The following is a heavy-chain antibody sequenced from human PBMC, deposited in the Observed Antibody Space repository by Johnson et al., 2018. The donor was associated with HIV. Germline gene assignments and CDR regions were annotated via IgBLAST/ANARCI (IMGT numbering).Heavy chain of an antibody. V-gene: IGHV3-73*01. J-gene: IGHJ3*02. D-gene: IGHD2-21*01. CDR1: GFTFSGSA. CDR2: IRSKANSYAT. CDR3: ARARTVVIARPDAFDI. Sequence: VQLVESGGGVVQPGGSLRLSCAASGFTFSGSAMHWVRQASGKGLEWVGRIRSKANSYATAYAASVKGRFTISRDDSKNTLYLQMNSLRAEDTAVYYCARARTVVIARPDAFDIWGQGTMVTVSS.